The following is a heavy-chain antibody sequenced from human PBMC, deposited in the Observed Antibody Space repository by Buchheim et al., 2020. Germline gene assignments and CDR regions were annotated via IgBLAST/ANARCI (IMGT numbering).Heavy chain of an antibody. V-gene: IGHV3-23*01. Sequence: EVQLLESGGGLVQPGGSLRLSCAASGLTFSTYAMSWVRQAPGKGLECVSAISAGGGNTNYADSVKGRFTISRDNSKNTVYLQMNSLRAEDTAAYYCANRRDYFDYWGQGTL. CDR3: ANRRDYFDY. CDR1: GLTFSTYA. J-gene: IGHJ4*02. CDR2: ISAGGGNT.